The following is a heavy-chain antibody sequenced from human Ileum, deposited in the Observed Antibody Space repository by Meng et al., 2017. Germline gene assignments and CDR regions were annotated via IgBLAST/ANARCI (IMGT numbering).Heavy chain of an antibody. CDR1: GYTFTSYD. Sequence: QILRVTEGEEVKKPGASVKVSCKASGYTFTSYDIIWVRQASVQGLEWLGWMNPDSGNTGYAQKFQGRVTITRDTSRTTAYMELSSLRSEDTAVYYCARDYGGNSGWFDPWGQGTLVTVSS. CDR2: MNPDSGNT. J-gene: IGHJ5*02. CDR3: ARDYGGNSGWFDP. D-gene: IGHD4-23*01. V-gene: IGHV1-8*01.